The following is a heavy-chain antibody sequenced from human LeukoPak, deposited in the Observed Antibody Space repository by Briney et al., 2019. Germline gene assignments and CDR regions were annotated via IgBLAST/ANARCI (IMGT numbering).Heavy chain of an antibody. Sequence: GESLKISCKGSGYSFTSYWISWVRQMPGKGLEWMGRIDPSDSYTNYSPSFQGHVTISADKSISTAYLQWSSLKASDTAMYYCVTPPGYCSSTSCPMGVKGAFDIWGQGTMVTVSS. CDR2: IDPSDSYT. D-gene: IGHD2-2*03. V-gene: IGHV5-10-1*01. CDR1: GYSFTSYW. J-gene: IGHJ3*02. CDR3: VTPPGYCSSTSCPMGVKGAFDI.